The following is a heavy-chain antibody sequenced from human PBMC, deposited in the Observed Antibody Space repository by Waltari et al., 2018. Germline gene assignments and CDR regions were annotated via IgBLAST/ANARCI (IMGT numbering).Heavy chain of an antibody. D-gene: IGHD3-22*01. V-gene: IGHV3-33*06. CDR2: IWFDGSKK. CDR1: GFNFSRYG. CDR3: AKATTFDNSGPPFDS. J-gene: IGHJ4*02. Sequence: QVHLVESGGNVVQPGTSLRLSCEASGFNFSRYGMNWVRQAPGKGRGGGAVIWFDGSKKYDADAVKGRFTGARDNSKKTLDLHMNGLRVDDTAVYYCAKATTFDNSGPPFDSWGQGTLVTVSS.